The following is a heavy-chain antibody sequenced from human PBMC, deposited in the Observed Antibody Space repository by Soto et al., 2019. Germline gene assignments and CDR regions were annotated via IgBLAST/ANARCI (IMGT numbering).Heavy chain of an antibody. V-gene: IGHV3-9*01. J-gene: IGHJ4*02. D-gene: IGHD6-6*01. CDR2: ISWNSNTI. Sequence: PGGSLRLSCAASGFTFDNYAMHWVRQAPGKGLEWVSGISWNSNTIAYADSVKGRFTISRDNAKNSLYLQMNSLRAEDTAVYYCARDSKARQAYWGQGTLVTVSS. CDR1: GFTFDNYA. CDR3: ARDSKARQAY.